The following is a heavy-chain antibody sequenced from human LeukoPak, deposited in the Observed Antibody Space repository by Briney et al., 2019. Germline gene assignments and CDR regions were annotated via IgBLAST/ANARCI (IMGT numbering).Heavy chain of an antibody. CDR3: AKDSWYCSSTSCYVDY. Sequence: GGSLRLSCAASGLTVRSDFMSWVRQAPGKGLEWVSAISGSGGSTYYADSVKGRFTISRDNSKNTLYLQMNSLRAEDTAVYYCAKDSWYCSSTSCYVDYWGQGTLVTVSS. D-gene: IGHD2-2*01. J-gene: IGHJ4*02. CDR2: ISGSGGST. V-gene: IGHV3-23*01. CDR1: GLTVRSDF.